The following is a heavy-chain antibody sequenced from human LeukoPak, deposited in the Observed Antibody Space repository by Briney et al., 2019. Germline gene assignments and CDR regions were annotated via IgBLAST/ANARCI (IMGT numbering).Heavy chain of an antibody. CDR1: GGSIFSYY. J-gene: IGHJ2*01. Sequence: PSETLSLTCTVSGGSIFSYYFNWIRQPPGKGLEWIGYIYSNGITNYNPSLRSRGTISIATSKNQVSLRLRSVTAADTAIYYCARRAYYDTSGYSPASGYFDLWGRGTLVTVS. CDR3: ARRAYYDTSGYSPASGYFDL. D-gene: IGHD3-22*01. V-gene: IGHV4-4*08. CDR2: IYSNGIT.